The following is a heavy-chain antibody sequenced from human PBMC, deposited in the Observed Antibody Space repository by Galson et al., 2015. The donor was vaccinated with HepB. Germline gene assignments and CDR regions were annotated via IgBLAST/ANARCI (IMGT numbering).Heavy chain of an antibody. CDR2: INPNSGGT. Sequence: SVTVSCKASGYTFTGYYMHWVRQAPGQGLEWMGWINPNSGGTNYAQKFQGRVTMTRDTSISTAYMELSRLRSDDTAVYYCARDRKAYYYDSSGYTNDAFDIWGQGTMVTVSS. J-gene: IGHJ3*02. CDR1: GYTFTGYY. V-gene: IGHV1-2*02. CDR3: ARDRKAYYYDSSGYTNDAFDI. D-gene: IGHD3-22*01.